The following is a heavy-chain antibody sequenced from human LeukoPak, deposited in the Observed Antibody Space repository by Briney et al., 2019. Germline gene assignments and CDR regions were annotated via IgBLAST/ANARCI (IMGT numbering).Heavy chain of an antibody. V-gene: IGHV3-48*01. D-gene: IGHD2-15*01. CDR1: GFNVSSNY. CDR2: ISSSSSTI. J-gene: IGHJ4*02. CDR3: ARIHGGYPFDY. Sequence: PGGSLRLSCAASGFNVSSNYMTWVRQAPGKGLEWVSYISSSSSTIYYADSVKGRFTISRDNAKNSLYLQMNSLRVEDTAVYYCARIHGGYPFDYWGQGTLVTVSS.